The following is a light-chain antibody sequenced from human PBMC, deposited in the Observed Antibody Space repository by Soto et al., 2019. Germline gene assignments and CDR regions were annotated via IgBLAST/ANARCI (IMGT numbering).Light chain of an antibody. CDR2: GVT. CDR3: SSFNSNHIYV. J-gene: IGLJ1*01. CDR1: HNDIGTYDY. V-gene: IGLV2-14*03. Sequence: QSVLTQPTSVSGSPGQSITISCTGNHNDIGTYDYVSWYQQHPGRAPRLLIHGVTTRPSGISGRFSASKSGLTASLTISGLQPEDEADYYCSSFNSNHIYVFGPGTKVTVL.